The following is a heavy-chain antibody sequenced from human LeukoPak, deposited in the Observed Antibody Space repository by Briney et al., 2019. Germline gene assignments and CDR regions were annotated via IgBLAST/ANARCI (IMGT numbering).Heavy chain of an antibody. CDR3: ARGVGSGYYHFDY. D-gene: IGHD3-22*01. V-gene: IGHV4-30-2*01. CDR2: IYHSGST. J-gene: IGHJ4*02. Sequence: SQTLSLTCAVSGGSLSSGGYYWSWIRQPPGKGLEWIGYIYHSGSTYYNPSLKSRVTISVDRSKNQFSLKLSSVTAADTAVYYCARGVGSGYYHFDYWGQGTLVTVSS. CDR1: GGSLSSGGYY.